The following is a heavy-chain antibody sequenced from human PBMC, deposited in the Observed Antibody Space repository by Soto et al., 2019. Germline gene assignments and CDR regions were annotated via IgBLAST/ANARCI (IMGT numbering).Heavy chain of an antibody. D-gene: IGHD1-26*01. V-gene: IGHV4-30-2*01. CDR3: ARGGVRANYYYYYDMDV. CDR2: IYHSGST. J-gene: IGHJ6*02. CDR1: GGSISSGGYS. Sequence: SETLSLTCAVSGGSISSGGYSWSWIRQPPGKGLEWIGYIYHSGSTYYNPSLKSRVTISVDRSKNQFSLKLSSVTAADTAVYYCARGGVRANYYYYYDMDVWGQGTTVTVSS.